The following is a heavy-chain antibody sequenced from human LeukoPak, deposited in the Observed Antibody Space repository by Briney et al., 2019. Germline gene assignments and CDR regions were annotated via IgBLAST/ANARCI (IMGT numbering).Heavy chain of an antibody. J-gene: IGHJ4*02. CDR1: GFTFDDYG. CDR2: INWNGGST. D-gene: IGHD6-19*01. V-gene: IGHV3-20*04. Sequence: PGGSLRLSCAASGFTFDDYGMSWVRQAPGKGLEWVSGINWNGGSTGYADSVKGRFTISRDNSKNTLYLQMNSLRAEDTAVYYCAAGRSSEVAYWGQGTLVTVSS. CDR3: AAGRSSEVAY.